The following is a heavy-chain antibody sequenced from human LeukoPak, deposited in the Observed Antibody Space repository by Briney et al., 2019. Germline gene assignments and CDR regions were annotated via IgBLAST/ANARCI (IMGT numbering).Heavy chain of an antibody. CDR2: ISYDGSNE. CDR1: GFTSSSYG. D-gene: IGHD1-26*01. CDR3: AKLVGATGIDY. Sequence: GGSLRLSCAASGFTSSSYGMHWVRQAPGKGLEWVAVISYDGSNEYYADSVKGRFTISRDNSKNTLYLQMNSLRAEDTAVYYCAKLVGATGIDYWGQGTLVTVSS. J-gene: IGHJ4*02. V-gene: IGHV3-30*18.